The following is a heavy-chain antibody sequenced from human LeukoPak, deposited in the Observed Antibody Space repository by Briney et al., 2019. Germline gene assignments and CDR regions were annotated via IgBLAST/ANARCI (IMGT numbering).Heavy chain of an antibody. J-gene: IGHJ6*02. CDR1: GGSISSGGHY. CDR2: ISSTGST. V-gene: IGHV4-61*02. Sequence: PSETLSLTCTVSGGSISSGGHYWSWIRQPAGKGLEYLGRISSTGSTNYNPSLRSRVTISADTSKNQFSLKLSSVTAADTAVYYCARDGRGWELLRYYYYGMDVWGQGTTVTVSS. CDR3: ARDGRGWELLRYYYYGMDV. D-gene: IGHD1-26*01.